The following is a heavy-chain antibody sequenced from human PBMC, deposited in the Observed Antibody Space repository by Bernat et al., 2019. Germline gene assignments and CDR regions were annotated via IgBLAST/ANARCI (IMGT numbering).Heavy chain of an antibody. CDR1: GFTFSSYG. CDR3: AKDYYDFWSGYHTIDY. Sequence: QVQLVESGGGVVQPGRSLRLSCAASGFTFSSYGMHWVRQAPGKGLEWVAVISYDGSNKYYADSVKGRFTISRDNSKNTLYLQMNSLRAEDTAVYYCAKDYYDFWSGYHTIDYWGQGTLVTVSS. V-gene: IGHV3-30*18. D-gene: IGHD3-3*01. J-gene: IGHJ4*02. CDR2: ISYDGSNK.